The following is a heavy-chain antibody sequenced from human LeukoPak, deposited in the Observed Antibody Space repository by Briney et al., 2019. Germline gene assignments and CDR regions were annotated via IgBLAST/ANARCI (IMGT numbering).Heavy chain of an antibody. D-gene: IGHD2-2*01. Sequence: SGGSLRLSCAASGFTFSDYWMHWVRQAPGKGLVWVSRISNDGSTTTYADSVRGRFTISRDNAKNTLYLQMNSLRAEDTAVYYCARDCGSTGCDYWGQGTLVTVSS. V-gene: IGHV3-74*01. CDR1: GFTFSDYW. J-gene: IGHJ4*02. CDR2: ISNDGSTT. CDR3: ARDCGSTGCDY.